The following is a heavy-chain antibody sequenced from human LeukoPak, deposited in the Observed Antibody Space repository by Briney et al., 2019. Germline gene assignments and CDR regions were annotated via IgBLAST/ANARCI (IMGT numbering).Heavy chain of an antibody. CDR1: GVSISSSNSY. V-gene: IGHV4-39*01. CDR3: ARPHYDFWSGYVAGYFDY. CDR2: IYYSGNT. Sequence: SETLSPTCTVSGVSISSSNSYWGWIRQPPGKGLEWIGSIYYSGNTYYNASLKSQVSISIDTSKNQFSLRLTSVTAADPAVYYCARPHYDFWSGYVAGYFDYWGQGTLVTVSS. D-gene: IGHD3-3*01. J-gene: IGHJ4*02.